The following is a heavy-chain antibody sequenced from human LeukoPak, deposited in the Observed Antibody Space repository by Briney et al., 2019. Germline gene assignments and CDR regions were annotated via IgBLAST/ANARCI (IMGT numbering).Heavy chain of an antibody. CDR2: ISAYNGNT. CDR1: GYTFTSYG. CDR3: ARDRGGEGPWLLDSMDV. D-gene: IGHD3-16*01. J-gene: IGHJ6*02. V-gene: IGHV1-18*01. Sequence: ASVKVSCKASGYTFTSYGISWVRQAPGQGLEWMGWISAYNGNTNYAQKLQGRVTMTTDTSTSTAYMELRSLRSDDTAVYYCARDRGGEGPWLLDSMDVWGQGTTVTVSS.